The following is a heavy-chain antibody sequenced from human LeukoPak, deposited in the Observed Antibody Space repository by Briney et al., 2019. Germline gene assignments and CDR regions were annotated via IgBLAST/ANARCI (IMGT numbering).Heavy chain of an antibody. CDR1: GGSISRYY. Sequence: SETLSLTCTGSGGSISRYYWSWIRQPPGKGLEWIGYIFYSGSTNYNPSLKSRVTISVDTSKSQFSLRLTSVTAADTAVYYCARGEEHGSGTVHFDYWGQGTLVTVSS. CDR2: IFYSGST. D-gene: IGHD3-10*01. V-gene: IGHV4-59*12. CDR3: ARGEEHGSGTVHFDY. J-gene: IGHJ4*02.